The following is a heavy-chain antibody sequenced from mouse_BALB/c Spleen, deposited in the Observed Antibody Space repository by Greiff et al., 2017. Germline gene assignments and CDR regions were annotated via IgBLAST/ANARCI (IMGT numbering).Heavy chain of an antibody. Sequence: EVKLVESGGGLVKPGGSLKLSCAASGFTFSDYYMYWVRQTPEKRLEWVATISDGGSYTYYPDSVKGRFTISRDNAKNNLYLQMSSLKSEDTAMYYCARIEVYAMDYWGQGTSVTVSS. CDR3: ARIEVYAMDY. J-gene: IGHJ4*01. V-gene: IGHV5-4*02. CDR1: GFTFSDYY. CDR2: ISDGGSYT.